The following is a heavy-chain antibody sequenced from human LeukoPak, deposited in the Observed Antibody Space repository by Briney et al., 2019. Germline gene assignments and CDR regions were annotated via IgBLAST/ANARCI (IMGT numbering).Heavy chain of an antibody. J-gene: IGHJ4*02. D-gene: IGHD6-19*01. CDR1: GFTFSSYW. CDR2: IKQDGSEK. CDR3: ARYPGIAVAANRGYFDY. Sequence: GGSLRLSCAASGFTFSSYWMSWVRQAPGKGLEWVANIKQDGSEKYYVDSVKGRFTISRDNAKSSLYLQMNSLRAEDTAVYYCARYPGIAVAANRGYFDYWGQGTLVTVSS. V-gene: IGHV3-7*01.